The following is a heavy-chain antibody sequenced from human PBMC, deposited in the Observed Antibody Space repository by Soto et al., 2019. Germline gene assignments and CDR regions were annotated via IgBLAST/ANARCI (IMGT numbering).Heavy chain of an antibody. CDR2: LYFSGNP. J-gene: IGHJ4*02. D-gene: IGHD2-2*01. CDR1: GGSISNYH. Sequence: SETLSLTCSVSGGSISNYHWSWIRQPPGKGLEWIGCLYFSGNPDYNPSLEGRVTMSVDTSKNQFSLKLNSVTAADTAVYYCAKTHLSLPFRYFDSWGQGTLVTVSS. V-gene: IGHV4-59*01. CDR3: AKTHLSLPFRYFDS.